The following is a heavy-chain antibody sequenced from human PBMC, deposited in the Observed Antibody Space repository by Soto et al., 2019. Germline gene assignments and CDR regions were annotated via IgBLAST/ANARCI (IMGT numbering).Heavy chain of an antibody. Sequence: GGCLRLSCAASRFVYSSYSMRWVHQAPGKGLEWVSAISGSGGSTYYADSVKGRFTISRDNSKNTLYLQMNSLRAEDTAVYYCAKEGMATIHKEYYFDYWGQGTLVTVSS. D-gene: IGHD5-12*01. CDR3: AKEGMATIHKEYYFDY. V-gene: IGHV3-23*01. CDR1: RFVYSSYS. CDR2: ISGSGGST. J-gene: IGHJ4*02.